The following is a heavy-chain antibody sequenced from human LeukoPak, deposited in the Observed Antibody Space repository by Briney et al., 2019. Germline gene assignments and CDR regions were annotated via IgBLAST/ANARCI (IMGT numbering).Heavy chain of an antibody. Sequence: SETLSLTCTVSGGSISSGDYYWSWIRQPPGTGPEWIGYIYYSGSTYYNPSLKSRVTISVDTSKNQFSLKLSSVTAADTAVYYCARGSNYYDSSGYYIPDFDYWGQGTLVTVSS. CDR3: ARGSNYYDSSGYYIPDFDY. CDR2: IYYSGST. V-gene: IGHV4-30-4*08. CDR1: GGSISSGDYY. J-gene: IGHJ4*02. D-gene: IGHD3-22*01.